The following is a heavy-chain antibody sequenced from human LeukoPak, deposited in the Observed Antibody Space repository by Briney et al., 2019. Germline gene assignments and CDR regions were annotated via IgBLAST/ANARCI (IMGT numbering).Heavy chain of an antibody. Sequence: SETLSLTCAVSGYSTSSGYYWAWFRQPPGKGREWFGSIYHIGGTYSNPSPKSRAAQSVETPKNQFSLKLSSVPAADTAVYYCARNRGYYDSSGYYAVDYWGQGTLVTVSS. CDR3: ARNRGYYDSSGYYAVDY. V-gene: IGHV4-38-2*01. CDR2: IYHIGGT. CDR1: GYSTSSGYY. J-gene: IGHJ4*02. D-gene: IGHD3-22*01.